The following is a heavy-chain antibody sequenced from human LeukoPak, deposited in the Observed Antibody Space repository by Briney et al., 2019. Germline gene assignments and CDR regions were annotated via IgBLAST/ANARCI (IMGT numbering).Heavy chain of an antibody. CDR1: GFTFSSYE. D-gene: IGHD3-10*01. Sequence: GGSLRLSCGASGFTFSSYEMNWVRQAPGKGLEWVSTIRGSGDITYYADSVKGRFTISRDNSKNTLYLQMNSLRAEDTAVYYCAKGTYGSGTYGSIDYWGQGTLVTVSS. J-gene: IGHJ4*02. CDR3: AKGTYGSGTYGSIDY. CDR2: IRGSGDIT. V-gene: IGHV3-23*01.